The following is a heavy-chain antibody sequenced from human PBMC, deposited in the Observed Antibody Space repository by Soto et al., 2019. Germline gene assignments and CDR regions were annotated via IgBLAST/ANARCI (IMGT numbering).Heavy chain of an antibody. CDR2: IKQDGSEK. J-gene: IGHJ3*02. Sequence: PWWSLRLSCSASVFTCSSYWMSWVRQAPGKGLEWVANIKQDGSEKYYVDSVKGRFTISRDNAKNSLYLQMNSLRAEDTAVYYCARRPLGYYDSSGYSYAFDIWGQGTMVTVSS. D-gene: IGHD3-22*01. V-gene: IGHV3-7*03. CDR3: ARRPLGYYDSSGYSYAFDI. CDR1: VFTCSSYW.